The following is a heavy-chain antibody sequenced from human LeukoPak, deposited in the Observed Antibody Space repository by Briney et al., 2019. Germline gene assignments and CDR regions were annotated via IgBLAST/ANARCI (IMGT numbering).Heavy chain of an antibody. D-gene: IGHD3/OR15-3a*01. CDR1: GFTFTNHP. CDR3: ARAFRPASDPHDFYDF. Sequence: GGSLRLSCAASGFTFTNHPMHCVRQTSGKRLEYVSAISPSGDRTWYADSVKGRFTISRDNSKNTMYLQMGSLRPEDMGVYYCARAFRPASDPHDFYDFWGRGTTVTVSS. CDR2: ISPSGDRT. V-gene: IGHV3-64*02. J-gene: IGHJ3*01.